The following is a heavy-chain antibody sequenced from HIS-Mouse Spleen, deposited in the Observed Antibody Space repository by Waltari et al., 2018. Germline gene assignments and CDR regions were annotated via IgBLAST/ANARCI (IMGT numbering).Heavy chain of an antibody. D-gene: IGHD6-13*01. CDR3: AREIPYSSSWYDWYFDL. CDR1: GGSIRSSSYY. V-gene: IGHV4-39*07. J-gene: IGHJ2*01. CDR2: SYYSGST. Sequence: QLQLQESGPGLVKPSETLSLTCTVPGGSIRSSSYYWGWIRQPPGKGLEWIGSSYYSGSTYYTPSLKSRVTISVDTSKNQFSLKLSSVTAADTAVYYCAREIPYSSSWYDWYFDLWGRGTLVTVSS.